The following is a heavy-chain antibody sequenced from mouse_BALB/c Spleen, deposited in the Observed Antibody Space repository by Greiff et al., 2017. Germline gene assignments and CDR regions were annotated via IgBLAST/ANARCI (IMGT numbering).Heavy chain of an antibody. J-gene: IGHJ4*01. CDR1: GYSITSGYY. V-gene: IGHV3-6*02. CDR2: ISYDGSN. CDR3: ASHSSGYAMDY. Sequence: ESGPGLVKPSQSLSLTCSVTGYSITSGYYWNWIRQFPGNKLEWMGYISYDGSNNYNPSLKNRISITRDTSKNQFFLKLNSVTTEDTATYYCASHSSGYAMDYWGQGTSVTVSS. D-gene: IGHD3-1*01.